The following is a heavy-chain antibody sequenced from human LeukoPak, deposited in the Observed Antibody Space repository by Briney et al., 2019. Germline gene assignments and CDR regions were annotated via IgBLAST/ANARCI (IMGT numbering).Heavy chain of an antibody. CDR2: IYHSGST. J-gene: IGHJ3*02. D-gene: IGHD6-19*01. Sequence: SETLSLTCTVSGGSISSSSYYWGWIRQPPGKGLEWIGEIYHSGSTSYNPSLKSRVTISVDKSKNQFSLKLSSVTAADTAVYYCARDQVAGDAFDIWGQGTMVTVSS. CDR1: GGSISSSSYY. V-gene: IGHV4-39*07. CDR3: ARDQVAGDAFDI.